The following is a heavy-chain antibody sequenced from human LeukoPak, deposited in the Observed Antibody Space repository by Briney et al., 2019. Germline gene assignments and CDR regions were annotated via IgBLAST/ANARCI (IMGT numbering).Heavy chain of an antibody. Sequence: PGGSLRLSCAASGFTFSNYVVSWVRQAPGKGLEWVSAISGGTTHYADSVKGRFTISRDNSKNTLFLQINSLRAQDTAVYYCAKFGRSYGDHFDSWGQGTLVTVSS. CDR3: AKFGRSYGDHFDS. J-gene: IGHJ4*02. CDR2: ISGGTT. D-gene: IGHD3-16*01. V-gene: IGHV3-23*01. CDR1: GFTFSNYV.